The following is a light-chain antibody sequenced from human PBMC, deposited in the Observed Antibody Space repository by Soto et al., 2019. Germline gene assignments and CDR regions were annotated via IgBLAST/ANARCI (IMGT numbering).Light chain of an antibody. Sequence: DIPMTQSPSSLSASVGDRVTITCRASQSISSFLNWYQQKPGKAPNLLIYTATSLPSGVPSRFSGSGFGTDFTLTISSLQPEDFATYYCQQSYTASWTFGQGTKVEIK. V-gene: IGKV1-39*01. CDR2: TAT. CDR1: QSISSF. J-gene: IGKJ1*01. CDR3: QQSYTASWT.